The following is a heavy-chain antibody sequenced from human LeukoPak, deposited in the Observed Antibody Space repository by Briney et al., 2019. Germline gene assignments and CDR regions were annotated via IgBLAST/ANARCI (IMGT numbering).Heavy chain of an antibody. J-gene: IGHJ4*02. V-gene: IGHV3-74*01. CDR1: GFTFSSYW. D-gene: IGHD2-15*01. CDR3: ARDQLYCSGGTCYFEY. Sequence: GGSLRLSCAASGFTFSSYWMHWVRQAPGKGLVWVSRIRGDGSSTTYADSVKGRFTISRDNAKNTLYLQMNSLRAEDTAVYFCARDQLYCSGGTCYFEYWGQGTLVTASS. CDR2: IRGDGSST.